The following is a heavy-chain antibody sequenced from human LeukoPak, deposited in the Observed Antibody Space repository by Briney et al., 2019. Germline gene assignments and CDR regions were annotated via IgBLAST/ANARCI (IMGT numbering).Heavy chain of an antibody. CDR1: GYTFTGYY. CDR2: INPNSGGT. J-gene: IGHJ5*02. Sequence: ASVKVSCKASGYTFTGYYMHWVRQAPGQGLEWMGWINPNSGGTNYAQRFQGRGTMTRDTAISTAYMELSRLRSDDTAVYCCARVSYSGSYYNWFDPWGQGTLVTVSA. V-gene: IGHV1-2*02. D-gene: IGHD1-26*01. CDR3: ARVSYSGSYYNWFDP.